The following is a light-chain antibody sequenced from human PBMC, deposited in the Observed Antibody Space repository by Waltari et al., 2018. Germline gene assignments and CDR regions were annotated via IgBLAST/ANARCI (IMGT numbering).Light chain of an antibody. J-gene: IGLJ2*01. CDR3: ASYASSLTGVL. Sequence: QSALTQPASVSGSPGQTITISCIGTSGDIRSYALVHWYQHHPDKAPKLIIYEIKKRPSGVSNRFSGSKSGHTASLTISGLLAEDEADYYCASYASSLTGVLFGGGTRLTVL. V-gene: IGLV2-23*02. CDR1: SGDIRSYAL. CDR2: EIK.